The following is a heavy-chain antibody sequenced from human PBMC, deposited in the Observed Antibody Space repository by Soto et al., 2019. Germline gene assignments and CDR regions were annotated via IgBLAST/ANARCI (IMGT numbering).Heavy chain of an antibody. Sequence: GGSLRLSCSASGFTFSNSAMYWVRQAPGKGLEYVATITSYGGTTYYADSVKGRFTISRDNSKNILYLQMSSLRPEDTAVYYCVKGEVMIFGMVKFDRWGQGTLVTVSS. D-gene: IGHD3-3*01. J-gene: IGHJ5*02. CDR2: ITSYGGTT. CDR1: GFTFSNSA. CDR3: VKGEVMIFGMVKFDR. V-gene: IGHV3-64D*06.